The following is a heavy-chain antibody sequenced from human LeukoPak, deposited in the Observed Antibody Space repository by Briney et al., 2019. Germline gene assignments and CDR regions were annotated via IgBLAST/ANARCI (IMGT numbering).Heavy chain of an antibody. Sequence: AETLSLTCTVSGGAISSYYLSWIRQPAGKGLEWIGRIYTSGSTNYNPSLKSRVTISRDTSKNQLSLKLTPLTAADTAVYYCARDGLRGSRWYDYWGQGNMVTVSS. CDR3: ARDGLRGSRWYDY. D-gene: IGHD6-13*01. CDR2: IYTSGST. J-gene: IGHJ4*02. CDR1: GGAISSYY. V-gene: IGHV4-4*07.